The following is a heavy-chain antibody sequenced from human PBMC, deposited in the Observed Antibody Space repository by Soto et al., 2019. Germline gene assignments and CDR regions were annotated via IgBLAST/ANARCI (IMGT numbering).Heavy chain of an antibody. Sequence: TLSGTWSVSGGSLISENYYWIWSSQPPWKGLEWIGNIYYSGKTNYHPTLKSRLIISIDTSKNQYSLKVVSVTAADTAVYYCASSSQYGMGVWRPGTTVIVSS. CDR1: GGSLISENYY. J-gene: IGHJ6*02. CDR2: IYYSGKT. V-gene: IGHV4-30-4*01. CDR3: ASSSQYGMGV.